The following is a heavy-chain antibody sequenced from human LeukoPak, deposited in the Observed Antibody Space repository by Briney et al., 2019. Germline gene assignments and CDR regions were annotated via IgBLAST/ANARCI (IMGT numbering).Heavy chain of an antibody. V-gene: IGHV1-3*01. CDR3: ARDRGDYYDSSGCYYWFDP. CDR1: GYTFTSYA. CDR2: INAGNGNT. Sequence: GASVKVSCKASGYTFTSYAMHWVRQAPGQRLEWMGWINAGNGNTKYSQKFQGRVTITRDTSASTAYMELSSLRSEDTAVYYCARDRGDYYDSSGCYYWFDPWGQGTPVTVSS. D-gene: IGHD3-22*01. J-gene: IGHJ5*02.